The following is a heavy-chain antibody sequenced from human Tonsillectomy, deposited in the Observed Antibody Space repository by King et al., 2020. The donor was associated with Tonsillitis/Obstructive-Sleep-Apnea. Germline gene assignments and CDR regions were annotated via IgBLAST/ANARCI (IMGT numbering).Heavy chain of an antibody. Sequence: QLQESGPGLVKPSETLSLTCTVSGGSISSSSYYWGWIRQPPGKGLEWIGSIYYSGSTYYNPSLKSRVTISVDTSKNQFSLKLSSVTAADTAVYYCARHSGKHSGWYPLRLFDYWGQGTLVTVSS. CDR3: ARHSGKHSGWYPLRLFDY. V-gene: IGHV4-39*01. CDR2: IYYSGST. CDR1: GGSISSSSYY. J-gene: IGHJ4*02. D-gene: IGHD6-19*01.